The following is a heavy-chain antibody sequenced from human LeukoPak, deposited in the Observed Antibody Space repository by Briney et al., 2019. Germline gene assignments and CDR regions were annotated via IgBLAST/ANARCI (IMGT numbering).Heavy chain of an antibody. CDR1: ELPFSSYA. Sequence: GARSLPGAALELPFSSYALSGVGRAQGKGLGGVAVISYEGGIKYCADSVKGRFTISRDYSKNTLYLQMNSQRHEDTAVYYCAKDAGKPAAPGNFWWFDYWGQGTLVTVSS. CDR3: AKDAGKPAAPGNFWWFDY. D-gene: IGHD6-13*01. CDR2: ISYEGGIK. V-gene: IGHV3-30*14. J-gene: IGHJ4*02.